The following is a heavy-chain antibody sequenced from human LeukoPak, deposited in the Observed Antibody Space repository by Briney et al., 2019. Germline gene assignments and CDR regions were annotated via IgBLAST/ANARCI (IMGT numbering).Heavy chain of an antibody. D-gene: IGHD2-15*01. CDR2: ISYDGSNK. CDR3: ARAPSVCSGGSRWLDY. V-gene: IGHV3-30-3*01. J-gene: IGHJ4*02. Sequence: GRSLRLSCAASGFTFSSYAMHWVRQAPGKGLEWVAVISYDGSNKYYADSVKGRFTISRDNSKNTLYLQMNSLRAEDTAVYYCARAPSVCSGGSRWLDYWGQGTLVTVSS. CDR1: GFTFSSYA.